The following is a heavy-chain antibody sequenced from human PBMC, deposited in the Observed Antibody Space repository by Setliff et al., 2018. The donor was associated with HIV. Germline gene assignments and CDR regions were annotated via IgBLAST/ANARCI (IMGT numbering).Heavy chain of an antibody. D-gene: IGHD3-10*01. V-gene: IGHV4-34*01. Sequence: PSETLSLTCAVYGGSFSGYHWSWIRQPPGKGLEWLGEIDHTGSTNYNLSLKSRITMSADPSKNQFSLKVRSVIAADTALYYCARGRNYGSPYFYYMDVWATGTTVTVSS. J-gene: IGHJ6*03. CDR2: IDHTGST. CDR3: ARGRNYGSPYFYYMDV. CDR1: GGSFSGYH.